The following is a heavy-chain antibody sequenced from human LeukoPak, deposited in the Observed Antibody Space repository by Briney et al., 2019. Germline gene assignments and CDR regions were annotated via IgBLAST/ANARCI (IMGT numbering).Heavy chain of an antibody. D-gene: IGHD2-21*01. CDR3: ANVVGGY. J-gene: IGHJ4*02. CDR2: INKRGGST. V-gene: IGHV3-23*01. Sequence: AGSLTLLCPVSGIWFNTIDGSWVRLAAGEGLDWVSTINKRGGSTYYADSVKGRFTISRDNSKDTLYLQMNSLRVEDTAVYYCANVVGGYWGQGTLVTVSS. CDR1: GIWFNTID.